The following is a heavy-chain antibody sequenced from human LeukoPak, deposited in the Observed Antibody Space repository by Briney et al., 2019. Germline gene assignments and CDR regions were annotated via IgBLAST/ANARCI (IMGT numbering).Heavy chain of an antibody. J-gene: IGHJ3*02. CDR1: GFTVSSNY. Sequence: GGSLRLSCAASGFTVSSNYMSWVRQAPGKGLEWVSVIYSGGRTYYADSVKGRFTISRDNSKNTLYLQMNSLRAEDTAVYYCARDRGDSSGWYGTWIWGQGTMVTVSS. CDR3: ARDRGDSSGWYGTWI. V-gene: IGHV3-66*01. D-gene: IGHD6-19*01. CDR2: IYSGGRT.